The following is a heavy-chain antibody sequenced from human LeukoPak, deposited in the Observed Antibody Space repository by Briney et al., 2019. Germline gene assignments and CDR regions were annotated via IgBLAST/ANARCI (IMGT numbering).Heavy chain of an antibody. CDR2: IYTSGST. Sequence: PSETLSLTCTVSGGSISSYYWSWIRQPAGKGLEWIGRIYTSGSTNYNPSLKSRVTMSVDTSKNQFSLKLSSVTAADTAVYYCATGGANYDFWSHNDYWGQGTLVTVSS. J-gene: IGHJ4*02. CDR3: ATGGANYDFWSHNDY. CDR1: GGSISSYY. D-gene: IGHD3-3*01. V-gene: IGHV4-4*07.